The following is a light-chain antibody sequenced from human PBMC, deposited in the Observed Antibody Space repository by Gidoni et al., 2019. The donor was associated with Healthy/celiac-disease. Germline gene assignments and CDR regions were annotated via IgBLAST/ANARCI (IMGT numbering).Light chain of an antibody. CDR3: QQHNDWPPWT. CDR1: QSVSSN. Sequence: EIVMTQPPATLSVSPGERATLSCRASQSVSSNLAWYQQKHAQAPRLLIYDAATRATGIPATCSGSRAAREYTLTTSSMQYEDFAVYYCQQHNDWPPWTFGQGTKVEIK. CDR2: DAA. V-gene: IGKV3-15*01. J-gene: IGKJ1*01.